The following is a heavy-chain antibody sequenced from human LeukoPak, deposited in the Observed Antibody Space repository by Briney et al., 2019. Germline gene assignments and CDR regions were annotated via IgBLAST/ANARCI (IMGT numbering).Heavy chain of an antibody. CDR2: IRSKAYGGTT. CDR1: GFTFRDYA. CDR3: TRDRDYYDFWSGFHGRYYYGMDV. J-gene: IGHJ6*02. D-gene: IGHD3-3*01. V-gene: IGHV3-49*04. Sequence: PGRSLRLSCTASGFTFRDYAMSWVRQAPGKGLEWVGFIRSKAYGGTTEYAASVKGRFTISRDDSKSIAYLQMNSLKTEDTAVYYCTRDRDYYDFWSGFHGRYYYGMDVWGQGTTVTVSS.